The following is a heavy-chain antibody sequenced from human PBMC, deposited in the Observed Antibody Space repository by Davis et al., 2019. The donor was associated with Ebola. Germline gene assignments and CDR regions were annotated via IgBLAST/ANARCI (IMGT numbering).Heavy chain of an antibody. CDR3: ARGSGLMDGY. Sequence: GESLKISCAASGFTFSSYSMNWVRQAPGKGLEWVSYISSSSSTIYYADSVKGRFTISRDNAKNSLYLQMNSLRDEDTAVYYCARGSGLMDGYWGQGTLVTVSS. CDR2: ISSSSSTI. D-gene: IGHD2-15*01. J-gene: IGHJ4*02. V-gene: IGHV3-48*02. CDR1: GFTFSSYS.